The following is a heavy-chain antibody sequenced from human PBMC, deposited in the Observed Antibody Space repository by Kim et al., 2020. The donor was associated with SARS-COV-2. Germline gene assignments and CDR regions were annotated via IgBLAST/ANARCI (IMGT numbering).Heavy chain of an antibody. CDR1: GFNFIGSA. CDR2: IVVGSGNT. Sequence: SVKVSCKASGFNFIGSAMQWVRQARGQRLEWIGWIVVGSGNTDYAQNFQERVAITTDMSTRTAYMELSSLRSEDTAVYYCAAVRDCSGGNCYYDGRSWFDPWGQGTLVTVSS. CDR3: AAVRDCSGGNCYYDGRSWFDP. V-gene: IGHV1-58*02. J-gene: IGHJ5*02. D-gene: IGHD2-21*01.